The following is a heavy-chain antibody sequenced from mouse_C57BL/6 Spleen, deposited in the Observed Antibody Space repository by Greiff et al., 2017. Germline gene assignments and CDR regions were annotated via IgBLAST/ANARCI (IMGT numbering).Heavy chain of an antibody. CDR2: IDPSDSET. CDR3: AASNYYGSEALPFDV. J-gene: IGHJ1*03. D-gene: IGHD1-1*01. CDR1: GYTFTSYW. V-gene: IGHV1-52*01. Sequence: QVQLQQPGAELVRPGSSVKLSCKASGYTFTSYWLHWVKQRPIQGLEWIGNIDPSDSETHYNQKFKDKATLTVDKSSSTAYMQLSSLTSEDSAVYYCAASNYYGSEALPFDVWGTGTTVTVSS.